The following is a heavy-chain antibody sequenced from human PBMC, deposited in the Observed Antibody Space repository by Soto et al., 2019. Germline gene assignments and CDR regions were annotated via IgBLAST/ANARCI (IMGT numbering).Heavy chain of an antibody. Sequence: EVQLLESGGGLVQPGGSLRLSCAASGFTFSSYAMNWVRQAPGKGLEWVSAISGSGGSTYYADSVKGRFTISRDNSKNTLYLQMNSLRAEDTAVYYCASPLSSDGERSPWGQGALVTVSS. CDR1: GFTFSSYA. CDR2: ISGSGGST. J-gene: IGHJ5*02. CDR3: ASPLSSDGERSP. D-gene: IGHD4-17*01. V-gene: IGHV3-23*01.